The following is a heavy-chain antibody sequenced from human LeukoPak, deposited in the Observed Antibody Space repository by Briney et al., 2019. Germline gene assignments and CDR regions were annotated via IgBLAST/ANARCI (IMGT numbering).Heavy chain of an antibody. J-gene: IGHJ4*02. CDR1: GFTFSSYA. Sequence: GGSLRLSCAASGFTFSSYAMSWVRQAPGKGLEWVSYISSSGSTIYYADSVKGRFTISRDNAKNSLYLQMNSLRAEDTAVYYCARGYGSGSYPFDYWGQGTLVTVSS. V-gene: IGHV3-48*03. CDR2: ISSSGSTI. D-gene: IGHD3-10*01. CDR3: ARGYGSGSYPFDY.